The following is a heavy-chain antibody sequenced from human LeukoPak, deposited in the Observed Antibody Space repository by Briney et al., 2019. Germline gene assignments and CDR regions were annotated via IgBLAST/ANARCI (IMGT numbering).Heavy chain of an antibody. J-gene: IGHJ4*02. D-gene: IGHD6-19*01. CDR2: IYYTGST. CDR3: ARRIIAVTGTVVYYFDY. Sequence: SETLSLTCTVSGGSISSSNYYWGWIRQPPGKGLEWIASIYYTGSTYYNPSLKSQVTISVDTSKNQFSLKLSSVTAADTAVYYCARRIIAVTGTVVYYFDYWGQGTLVTVSS. CDR1: GGSISSSNYY. V-gene: IGHV4-39*01.